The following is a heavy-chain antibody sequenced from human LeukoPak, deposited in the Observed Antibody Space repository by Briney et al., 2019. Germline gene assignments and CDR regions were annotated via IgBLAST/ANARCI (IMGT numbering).Heavy chain of an antibody. J-gene: IGHJ4*02. D-gene: IGHD3-22*01. CDR3: ARWNYDSSGSFDY. V-gene: IGHV4-59*01. CDR2: IYYSGST. Sequence: SETLSLTCTASGGSISSYYWSWIRQPPGKGLEWIGYIYYSGSTNYNPSLKSRVTISVDTSKNQFSLKLSSVTAADTAVYYCARWNYDSSGSFDYWGQGTLVTVSS. CDR1: GGSISSYY.